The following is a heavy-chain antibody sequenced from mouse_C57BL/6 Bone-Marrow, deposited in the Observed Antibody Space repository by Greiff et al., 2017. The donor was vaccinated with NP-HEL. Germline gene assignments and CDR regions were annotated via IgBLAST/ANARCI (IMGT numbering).Heavy chain of an antibody. CDR1: GYTFTSYW. D-gene: IGHD1-1*01. CDR2: IHPNSGST. V-gene: IGHV1-64*01. Sequence: QVQLQQPGAELVKPGASVKLSCKASGYTFTSYWMHWVKQRPGQGLEWIGMIHPNSGSTNYNEKFKSKATLTVDKSSSTAYMQLSSLTSEDSAVYYCARTPLHYYGSSPYAMDYWGQGTSVTVSS. CDR3: ARTPLHYYGSSPYAMDY. J-gene: IGHJ4*01.